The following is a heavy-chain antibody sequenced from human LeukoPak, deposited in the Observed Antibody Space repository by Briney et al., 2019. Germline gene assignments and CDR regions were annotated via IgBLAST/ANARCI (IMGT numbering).Heavy chain of an antibody. D-gene: IGHD3-10*01. CDR1: GYTFTGYY. CDR3: ARGRFGEWDNWFDP. CDR2: SNPNSGAT. J-gene: IGHJ5*02. V-gene: IGHV1-2*02. Sequence: ASVKVSCKASGYTFTGYYIHWVRQAPGQGLEWMAWSNPNSGATNYSQKFQGGVTMTRDTSISTAYMELSRLTSDDTAVYFCARGRFGEWDNWFDPWGQGTLVTVSS.